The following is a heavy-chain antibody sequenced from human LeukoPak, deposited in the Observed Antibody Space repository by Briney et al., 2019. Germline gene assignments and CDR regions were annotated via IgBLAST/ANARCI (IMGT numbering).Heavy chain of an antibody. D-gene: IGHD1-7*01. CDR2: INPNSGAT. CDR3: ARDLIRLELYYFDY. Sequence: ASVKVSCKASGYTFTGYYMHWVRQAPGQGLEWMGWINPNSGATNYAQKFQGRVTMTRDTSISTAYMELSRLRSDDTAVYYCARDLIRLELYYFDYWGQGTRVSVS. J-gene: IGHJ4*02. V-gene: IGHV1-2*02. CDR1: GYTFTGYY.